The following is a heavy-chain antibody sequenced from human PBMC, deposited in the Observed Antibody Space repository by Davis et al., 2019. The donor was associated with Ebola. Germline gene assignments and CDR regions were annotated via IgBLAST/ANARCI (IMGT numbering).Heavy chain of an antibody. Sequence: SETLSLTCTVSGGSISSYYWSWIRQPPGQGLEWIGYIYYSGSTNYNPSLKSRVTISVDTSKNQYSLKLSSVTAADTAVYYCAREIVVVPAGRGGFDYWGQGTLVTVSS. CDR3: AREIVVVPAGRGGFDY. J-gene: IGHJ4*02. CDR1: GGSISSYY. D-gene: IGHD2-2*01. V-gene: IGHV4-59*01. CDR2: IYYSGST.